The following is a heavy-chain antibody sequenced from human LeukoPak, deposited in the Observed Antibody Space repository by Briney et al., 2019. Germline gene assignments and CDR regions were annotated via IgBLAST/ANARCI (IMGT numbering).Heavy chain of an antibody. V-gene: IGHV4-34*01. CDR2: INHSGST. Sequence: SETLSLTCAVYGGSFSGYYWGWIRQPPGKGLEWIGEINHSGSTNYNPSLKSRVTISVDTSKNQFSLKLSSVTAADTAVYYCASAAQQQLVPSYYFDYWGQGTLVTVSS. D-gene: IGHD6-13*01. CDR1: GGSFSGYY. J-gene: IGHJ4*02. CDR3: ASAAQQQLVPSYYFDY.